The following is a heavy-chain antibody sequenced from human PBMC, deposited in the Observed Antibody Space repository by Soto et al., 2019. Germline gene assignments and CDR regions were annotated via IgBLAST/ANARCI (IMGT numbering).Heavy chain of an antibody. CDR3: TKRRSARPGFDAFDL. Sequence: LRLSCAASGFTFEAYSLHWVRQLPGKGLEWVAGISGDSGSSGYADSVRGRFTVSRDNAKNSLFLQMSSLSPEDTALYYCTKRRSARPGFDAFDLWGQGTMVTVS. CDR1: GFTFEAYS. J-gene: IGHJ3*01. V-gene: IGHV3-9*01. CDR2: ISGDSGSS.